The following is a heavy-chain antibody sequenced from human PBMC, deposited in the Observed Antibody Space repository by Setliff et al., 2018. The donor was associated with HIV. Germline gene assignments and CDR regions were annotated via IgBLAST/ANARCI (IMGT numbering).Heavy chain of an antibody. V-gene: IGHV4-4*09. CDR2: IYTSRGT. J-gene: IGHJ4*02. CDR3: ARSPSYRSSWEYYFDY. CDR1: GGSISGYH. Sequence: SETLSLTCPVSGGSISGYHWNWLRQTPGKGLEWIGYIYTSRGTNYNHSLRTRVIISVDTSNQFSLKLSSVTAADAAVYYCARSPSYRSSWEYYFDYWGQGRRVTV. D-gene: IGHD6-13*01.